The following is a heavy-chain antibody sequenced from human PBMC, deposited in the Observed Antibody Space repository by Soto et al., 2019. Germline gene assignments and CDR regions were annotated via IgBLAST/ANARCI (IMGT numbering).Heavy chain of an antibody. V-gene: IGHV4-39*01. J-gene: IGHJ4*02. CDR2: IHYSGST. Sequence: QVQLLESGPGLVKPSETLSLTCTVSGDSIGTTHSYWAWIRQSPGKGLEWIGNIHYSGSTYYMPSLRSRVTLSVDTSKNQFSLRLTSVTAEDTAVYYCARHEGNGNVWLLDYWGQGILVTVSS. D-gene: IGHD2-8*01. CDR1: GDSIGTTHSY. CDR3: ARHEGNGNVWLLDY.